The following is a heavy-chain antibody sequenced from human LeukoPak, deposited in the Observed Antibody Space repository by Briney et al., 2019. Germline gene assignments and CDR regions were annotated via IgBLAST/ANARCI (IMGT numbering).Heavy chain of an antibody. CDR3: ARDSSWSPYYYYGMDV. D-gene: IGHD6-13*01. Sequence: SETLSLTCTVSGGSISSYYWSWIRQPPGKGLEWIGYIYYSGSTDYNPSLKSRVTISVDTSKNQFSLKLSSVTAADTAVYYCARDSSWSPYYYYGMDVWGQGTTVTVSS. CDR2: IYYSGST. CDR1: GGSISSYY. V-gene: IGHV4-59*01. J-gene: IGHJ6*02.